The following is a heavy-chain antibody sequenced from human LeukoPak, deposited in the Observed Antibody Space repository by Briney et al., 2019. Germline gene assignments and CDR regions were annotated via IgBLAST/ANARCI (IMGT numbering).Heavy chain of an antibody. D-gene: IGHD1-26*01. J-gene: IGHJ4*02. V-gene: IGHV1-2*02. CDR3: ARGGIVGATAEFDY. CDR2: INPNSGGT. Sequence: GASVKVSCKASGYTFTGCYMHWVRQAPGQGLEWMGWINPNSGGTNYAQKFQGRVTMTRDTSISTAYMELSRLRSDDTAVYYCARGGIVGATAEFDYWGQGTLVTVSS. CDR1: GYTFTGCY.